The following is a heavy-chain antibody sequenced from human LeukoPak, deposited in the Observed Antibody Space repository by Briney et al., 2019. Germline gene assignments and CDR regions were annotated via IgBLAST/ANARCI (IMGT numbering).Heavy chain of an antibody. J-gene: IGHJ6*03. CDR1: RGTFSSYA. D-gene: IGHD2-2*01. Sequence: SVKVSCKASRGTFSSYAISWVRQAPGQGLEWMGGIIPIFGTANYAQKFQGRVTITADESTSTAYMELSSLRSEDTAVYYCARGASPIVVVPAAKYYYYYMDVWGKGTTVTVSS. CDR3: ARGASPIVVVPAAKYYYYYMDV. CDR2: IIPIFGTA. V-gene: IGHV1-69*01.